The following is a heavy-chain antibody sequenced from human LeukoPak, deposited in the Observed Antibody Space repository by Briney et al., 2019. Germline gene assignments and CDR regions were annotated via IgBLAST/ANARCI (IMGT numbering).Heavy chain of an antibody. Sequence: PSETLSLTCAVYGGSFSGYYWSWIRQPPGKGLEWIGEINHSGSTNYNPSLKSRVTISVDTSKNQFSLKLSSVTAADTAVYYCARDPSLLLGVVPADDAFDIWGQGTMVTVSS. CDR1: GGSFSGYY. CDR3: ARDPSLLLGVVPADDAFDI. CDR2: INHSGST. D-gene: IGHD2-2*01. V-gene: IGHV4-34*01. J-gene: IGHJ3*02.